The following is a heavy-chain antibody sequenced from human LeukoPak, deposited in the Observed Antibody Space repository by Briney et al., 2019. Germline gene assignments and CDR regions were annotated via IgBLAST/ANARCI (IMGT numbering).Heavy chain of an antibody. CDR2: INPSGGST. J-gene: IGHJ6*03. CDR3: ASSPIVPAPNYYYYMDV. V-gene: IGHV1-46*01. CDR1: GYTFTSYY. Sequence: GASVKVSCKASGYTFTSYYMHWVRQAPGQGLEWMGIINPSGGSTSYAQKFQGRVTMTRDMSTSTAYMELSSLRSEDTAVYYCASSPIVPAPNYYYYMDVWGKGTTVTTSS. D-gene: IGHD2-2*01.